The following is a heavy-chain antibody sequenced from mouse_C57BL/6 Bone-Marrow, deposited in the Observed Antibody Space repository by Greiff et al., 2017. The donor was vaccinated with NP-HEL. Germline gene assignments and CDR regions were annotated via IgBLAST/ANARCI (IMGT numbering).Heavy chain of an antibody. CDR1: GYAFSSSW. V-gene: IGHV1-82*01. Sequence: QVQLQQSGPELVKPGASVKISCKASGYAFSSSWMNWVTQRPGKGLEWIGRIYPGDGDTNYNGKCKGKATRTADKSSSTAYMQLSSLTSEDSAVYFCARRWLLLWGQGTLVTVSA. CDR3: ARRWLLL. D-gene: IGHD2-1*01. CDR2: IYPGDGDT. J-gene: IGHJ3*01.